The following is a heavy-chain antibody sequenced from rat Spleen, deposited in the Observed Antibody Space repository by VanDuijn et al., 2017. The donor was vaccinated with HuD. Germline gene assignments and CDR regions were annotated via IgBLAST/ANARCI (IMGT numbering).Heavy chain of an antibody. CDR1: GFTFSDYN. V-gene: IGHV5-7*01. CDR2: ISFDGRTT. J-gene: IGHJ2*01. CDR3: ARHYYDGYYHFDY. Sequence: EVQLVESGGGLVQPEGSLKLSCVASGFTFSDYNMAWVRQAPKKGLEWVATISFDGRTTNHRDSVKGRFTISRDNAKNTLYLQMDSLRSEDTATYYCARHYYDGYYHFDYWGQGVMVTVSS. D-gene: IGHD1-12*03.